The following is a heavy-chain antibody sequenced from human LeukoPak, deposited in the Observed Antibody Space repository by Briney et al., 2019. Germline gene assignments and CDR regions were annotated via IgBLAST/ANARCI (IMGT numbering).Heavy chain of an antibody. CDR2: ISYDGSNI. Sequence: PGGSLRLSCAASGLTLSSYGMHWVRQAPGKGLEWVAVISYDGSNIYYADSVKGRFTISRDNSKNTLYLQMNSLRAEDTAVYSCASSLWFGELLFDIDYWGQGTLVTVSS. D-gene: IGHD3-10*01. J-gene: IGHJ4*02. V-gene: IGHV3-30*03. CDR1: GLTLSSYG. CDR3: ASSLWFGELLFDIDY.